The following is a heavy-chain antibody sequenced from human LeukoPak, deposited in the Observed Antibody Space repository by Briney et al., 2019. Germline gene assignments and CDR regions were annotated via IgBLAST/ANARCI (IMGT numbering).Heavy chain of an antibody. Sequence: SETLSLTCTVSGGSISSGSYYWSWIRQPAGKGLEWIGRIYTSGSTNYNPSLKSRVTISVDTSKNQFSLKLSSVTAADTAVYYCARDGGYCSSTSCYVDPWGQGTLVTVSS. J-gene: IGHJ5*02. CDR1: GGSISSGSYY. V-gene: IGHV4-61*02. CDR3: ARDGGYCSSTSCYVDP. CDR2: IYTSGST. D-gene: IGHD2-2*01.